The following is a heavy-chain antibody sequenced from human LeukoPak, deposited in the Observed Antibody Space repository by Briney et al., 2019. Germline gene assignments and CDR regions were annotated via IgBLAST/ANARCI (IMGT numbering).Heavy chain of an antibody. CDR2: INLNGGRT. D-gene: IGHD3-10*01. Sequence: GGSLRLSCAASGFIFDDYGMSWVRQAPGKGLEWVSGINLNGGRTGYADSVKDRFTISRDNAKNSRYLQMNSLRGEDTALYYCARGRSGDYYYGMDVWGQGTTVTVSS. J-gene: IGHJ6*02. CDR1: GFIFDDYG. CDR3: ARGRSGDYYYGMDV. V-gene: IGHV3-20*04.